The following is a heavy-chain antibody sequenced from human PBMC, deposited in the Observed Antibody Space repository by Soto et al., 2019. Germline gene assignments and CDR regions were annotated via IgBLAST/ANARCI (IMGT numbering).Heavy chain of an antibody. CDR3: AKSGYYDFWSGYFPYYYGMDV. J-gene: IGHJ6*02. V-gene: IGHV3-23*01. Sequence: GGSLRLSCAASGFTFSSYAMSWVRQAPGKGLEWVSAISGSGGSTYYADSVKGRFTISRDNSKNTLYLQMNSLRAEDTAVYYCAKSGYYDFWSGYFPYYYGMDVWGQGTTVTVSS. D-gene: IGHD3-3*01. CDR1: GFTFSSYA. CDR2: ISGSGGST.